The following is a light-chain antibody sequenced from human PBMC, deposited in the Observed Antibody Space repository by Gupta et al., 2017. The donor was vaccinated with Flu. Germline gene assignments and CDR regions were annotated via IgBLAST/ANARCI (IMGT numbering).Light chain of an antibody. CDR1: QSVSSSY. CDR3: QQYGSSPRFT. CDR2: GAS. J-gene: IGKJ3*01. Sequence: TATLSGSAMQSVSSSYLAWYQQKPGQAPRLLIYGASSRATGIPDRFSGSGSGTDFTLTISRLEPEDFAVYYCQQYGSSPRFTFGPGTQVDIK. V-gene: IGKV3-20*01.